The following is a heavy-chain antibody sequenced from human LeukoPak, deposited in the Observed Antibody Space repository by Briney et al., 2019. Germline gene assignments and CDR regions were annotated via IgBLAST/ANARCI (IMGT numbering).Heavy chain of an antibody. V-gene: IGHV3-23*01. D-gene: IGHD6-13*01. J-gene: IGHJ4*02. CDR2: ISGSGGTT. Sequence: GGSLRLSCAASGFTFSTYAMSWVRQAPGKGLEWVSAISGSGGTTYYADSVKGRFTISRDNSKNTLYLQMNSLRAEDTSIYFCAKALEQETVIALDSWGQGTLVTVSS. CDR1: GFTFSTYA. CDR3: AKALEQETVIALDS.